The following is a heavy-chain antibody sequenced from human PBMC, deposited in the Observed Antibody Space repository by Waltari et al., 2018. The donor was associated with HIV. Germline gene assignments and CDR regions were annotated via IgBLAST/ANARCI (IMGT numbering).Heavy chain of an antibody. CDR3: ARAVSGWYVDY. D-gene: IGHD6-19*01. CDR1: GGSISSGSYY. J-gene: IGHJ4*02. V-gene: IGHV4-61*02. CDR2: IYTSGST. Sequence: QVQLQESGPGLVKPSQTLSLTCTVSGGSISSGSYYWSWIRQPAGKGLEWIGRIYTSGSTNYNPSLKSRVTISVDTSKNQFSLKLSSVTAADTAVYYCARAVSGWYVDYWGQGTLVTVSS.